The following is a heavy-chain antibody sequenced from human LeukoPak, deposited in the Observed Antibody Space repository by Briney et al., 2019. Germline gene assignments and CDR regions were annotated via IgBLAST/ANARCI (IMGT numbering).Heavy chain of an antibody. D-gene: IGHD3-16*01. Sequence: SGRSLRLSCAASGFTFSSYAMHWVRQAPGKGLEWVAVTSHSGTNKYYADSVRGRFTISRDTSKNTLNLQMDSLRPEDTAVYYCARENRDFSEYVGYCDHWGQGTLVTVSS. CDR3: ARENRDFSEYVGYCDH. V-gene: IGHV3-30*01. J-gene: IGHJ4*02. CDR2: TSHSGTNK. CDR1: GFTFSSYA.